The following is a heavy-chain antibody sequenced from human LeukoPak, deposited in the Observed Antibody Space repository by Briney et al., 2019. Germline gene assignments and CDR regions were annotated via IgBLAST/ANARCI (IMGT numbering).Heavy chain of an antibody. J-gene: IGHJ2*01. CDR2: TRDTASYTP. V-gene: IGHV3-72*01. CDR3: ARGGPQLAPTGYFDL. D-gene: IGHD3-3*02. CDR1: GFSFSSYS. Sequence: GGSLRLSCAASGFSFSSYSMNCVREAPGEGLEWVGRTRDTASYTPQSAASVKGRFTISRDDSKNSLYLQMNSLKTEDTAVYYCARGGPQLAPTGYFDLWGRGTLVTVSS.